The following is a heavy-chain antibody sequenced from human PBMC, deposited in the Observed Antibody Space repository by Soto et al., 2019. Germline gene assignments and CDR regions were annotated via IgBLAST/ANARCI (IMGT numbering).Heavy chain of an antibody. V-gene: IGHV3-30*18. J-gene: IGHJ6*02. Sequence: PGGSLRLSCAASGFTFSSYGMHWVRQAPGKGLEWVAVISYDGSNKYYADSVKGRFTISRDNSKNTPYLQMNSLRAEDTAVYYCAKGTYYGEDYYYYGMDVWGQGTTVTVSS. CDR2: ISYDGSNK. CDR3: AKGTYYGEDYYYYGMDV. CDR1: GFTFSSYG. D-gene: IGHD4-17*01.